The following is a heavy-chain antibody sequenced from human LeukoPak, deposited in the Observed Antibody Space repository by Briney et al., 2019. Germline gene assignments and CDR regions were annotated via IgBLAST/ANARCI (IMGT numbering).Heavy chain of an antibody. J-gene: IGHJ6*03. CDR3: AREVKSGIAAAGSYYYYYMDV. CDR2: INPNSGGT. D-gene: IGHD6-13*01. Sequence: ASVKVSCKASGYTFTGYYMHWVRQAPGQGLEWMGWINPNSGGTNYAQKFQGRVTMTRDTSISTAYMELSRLRSDDTAVYYCAREVKSGIAAAGSYYYYYMDVWGKGTTVTISS. V-gene: IGHV1-2*02. CDR1: GYTFTGYY.